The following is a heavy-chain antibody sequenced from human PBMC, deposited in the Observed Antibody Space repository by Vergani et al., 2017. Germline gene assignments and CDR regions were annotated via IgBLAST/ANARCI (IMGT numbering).Heavy chain of an antibody. D-gene: IGHD6-13*01. CDR2: ISAYNGNT. CDR1: GYRFTSYG. Sequence: QVQLVQSGAEVKKPGASVKVSCKASGYRFTSYGISWVRQAPGQGLEWMGWISAYNGNTNYAQKLQGRVTMTTDTSTSIAYMELRSLRSDDTAVYYCARDPVPYSISWYYFDYWGQGTLVTVFS. V-gene: IGHV1-18*01. CDR3: ARDPVPYSISWYYFDY. J-gene: IGHJ4*02.